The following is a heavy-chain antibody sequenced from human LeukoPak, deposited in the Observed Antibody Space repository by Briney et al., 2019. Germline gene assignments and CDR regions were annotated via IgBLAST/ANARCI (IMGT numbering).Heavy chain of an antibody. J-gene: IGHJ6*03. CDR2: IYYSGST. Sequence: SETLSLTCTVSGGSISGYYWSWIRQPPGKGLEWIGYIYYSGSTNYNPSPKSRVTVSVDTSKNQFSLKLSSVTAADTAVYYCALSRVVTDYYYYMDVWGKGTTVTVSS. CDR3: ALSRVVTDYYYYMDV. CDR1: GGSISGYY. V-gene: IGHV4-59*01. D-gene: IGHD4-23*01.